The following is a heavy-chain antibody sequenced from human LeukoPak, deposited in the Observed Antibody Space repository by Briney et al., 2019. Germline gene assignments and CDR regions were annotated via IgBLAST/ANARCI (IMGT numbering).Heavy chain of an antibody. D-gene: IGHD4-17*01. CDR3: ASSYGDQGWFDP. V-gene: IGHV4-59*12. CDR1: GASISTYS. CDR2: MSYRGST. Sequence: SETLSLTCTVSGASISTYSWNWIRQAPGRGLEWIGYMSYRGSTNFNPSLRGRGTMSLDTSKKQFSLKLSSVTAADTAVYYCASSYGDQGWFDPWGQGTLVTVSS. J-gene: IGHJ5*02.